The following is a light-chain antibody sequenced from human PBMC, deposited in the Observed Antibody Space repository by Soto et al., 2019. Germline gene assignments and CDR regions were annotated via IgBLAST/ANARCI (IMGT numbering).Light chain of an antibody. CDR1: NIGSKS. Sequence: SSELTQPPSVSVAPGKTARITCGGNNIGSKSVHWYQQKPGQAPVLVIYYDSDRPSGIPERFSGSNAGNTATLTISRVEAEDEADYYCQVWDSRSDHVVFGGGTKLTVL. CDR2: YDS. CDR3: QVWDSRSDHVV. J-gene: IGLJ2*01. V-gene: IGLV3-21*04.